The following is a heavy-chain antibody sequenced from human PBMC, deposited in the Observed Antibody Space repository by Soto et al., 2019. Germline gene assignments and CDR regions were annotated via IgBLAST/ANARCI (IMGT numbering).Heavy chain of an antibody. CDR1: GDSVSSNSAA. V-gene: IGHV6-1*01. J-gene: IGHJ4*02. D-gene: IGHD3-3*01. CDR3: ARDRNFDFWSGYYFDY. CDR2: TYYRSKWYN. Sequence: PSQTLSLTCAISGDSVSSNSAAWNWIRQSPSRSLEWLGRTYYRSKWYNDYAVSVKSRITINPDTSKNQFSLQLNFVTPEDTALYYCARDRNFDFWSGYYFDYWGQGTLVTVSS.